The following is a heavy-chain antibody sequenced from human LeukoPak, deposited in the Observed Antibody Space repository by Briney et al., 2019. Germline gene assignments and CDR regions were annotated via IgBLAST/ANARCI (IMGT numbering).Heavy chain of an antibody. V-gene: IGHV4-34*01. CDR2: INRSGST. D-gene: IGHD3-9*01. CDR1: GGSFSGYY. CDR3: AREGGLRYFDWLFDYLDY. Sequence: SETLSLTCAVYGGSFSGYYWSWIRQPPGKGLEWIGEINRSGSTNYNPSLKSRVTISVDTSKNQFSLKLSSVTAADTAVYYCAREGGLRYFDWLFDYLDYWGQGTLVTVSS. J-gene: IGHJ4*02.